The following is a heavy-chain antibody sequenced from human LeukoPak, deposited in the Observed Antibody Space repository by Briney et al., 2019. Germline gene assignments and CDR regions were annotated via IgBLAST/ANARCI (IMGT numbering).Heavy chain of an antibody. D-gene: IGHD2-2*01. CDR3: ARDRYCSSTSCYNWFDP. Sequence: PGGSLRLSCAASGFTFSSYSMNWFGQAPGKGLDWASSISSSSSYIYYADSVKGRFTTSRDNAKNSLYLQMNSLRAEDTAVYYCARDRYCSSTSCYNWFDPWGQGTLVTVSS. V-gene: IGHV3-21*01. J-gene: IGHJ5*02. CDR1: GFTFSSYS. CDR2: ISSSSSYI.